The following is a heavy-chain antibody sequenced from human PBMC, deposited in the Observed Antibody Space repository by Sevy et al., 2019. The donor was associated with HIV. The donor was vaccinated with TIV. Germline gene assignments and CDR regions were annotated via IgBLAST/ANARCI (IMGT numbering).Heavy chain of an antibody. CDR2: IKQDESEK. V-gene: IGHV3-7*01. CDR1: GFSFSTYW. Sequence: RGFLRLSCAASGFSFSTYWMHWVRQAPGKGLEWVANIKQDESEKYYVASVKGRFTISRDNAKNSVYLEMNSLRPEDTAVYYCAKGNSGSFDYWGQGTLVLVSS. D-gene: IGHD3-22*01. J-gene: IGHJ4*02. CDR3: AKGNSGSFDY.